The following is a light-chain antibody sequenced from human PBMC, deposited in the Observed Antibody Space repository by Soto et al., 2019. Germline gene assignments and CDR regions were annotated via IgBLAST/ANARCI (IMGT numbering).Light chain of an antibody. CDR2: GAS. J-gene: IGKJ2*01. CDR3: QQYGRSPPFT. V-gene: IGKV3-20*01. CDR1: KSVSSTY. Sequence: EIVLTQSPGTLSLSPGERATLSCRASKSVSSTYIAWYQQNPGQAPRLLTYGASSRATGIPDRFSGSGSGTDFTLTISRLEPEDFAVYFCQQYGRSPPFTFGQGTKVEIK.